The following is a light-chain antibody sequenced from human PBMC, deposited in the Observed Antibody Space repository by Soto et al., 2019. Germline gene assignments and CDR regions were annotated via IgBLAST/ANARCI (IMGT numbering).Light chain of an antibody. J-gene: IGKJ5*01. CDR1: ESIRTW. CDR2: DAS. V-gene: IGKV1-5*01. CDR3: QQYDNSPIT. Sequence: DIQMTQSPSTLSASIGDRVTITCRASESIRTWLAWYQHKPGKAPKFLIYDASSLESGVPSRFSGSGSGTDFTFTISSLQPEDFAVYYCQQYDNSPITFGQGTRLEIK.